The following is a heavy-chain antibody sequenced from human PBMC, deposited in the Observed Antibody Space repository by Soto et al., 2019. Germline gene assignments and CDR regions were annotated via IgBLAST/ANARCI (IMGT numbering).Heavy chain of an antibody. CDR2: IYHSGTT. D-gene: IGHD1-26*01. J-gene: IGHJ4*02. Sequence: PSETLSLTCAVSGYSISSGYFWGWIRQPPGRGLEWIGSIYHSGTTYYNPSLKSRVTITVDTSKNQFSLKLSSVTAADTAVYYCARPTVGTATGFDYWGQGTLVTVSS. V-gene: IGHV4-38-2*01. CDR3: ARPTVGTATGFDY. CDR1: GYSISSGYF.